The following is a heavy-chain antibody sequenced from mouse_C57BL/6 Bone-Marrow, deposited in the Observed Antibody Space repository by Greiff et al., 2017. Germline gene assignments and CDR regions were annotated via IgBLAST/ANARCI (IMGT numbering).Heavy chain of an antibody. Sequence: DVQLQESGPGLVKPSQSLSLTCSVTGYSITSGYYWNWIRQFPGNKLEWMGYISYDGSNNYNPSLKNRISITRDTSKNQFFLKLNSVTTEDTATYYGASRGWLLPHWYFDVWGTGTTVTVSS. V-gene: IGHV3-6*01. D-gene: IGHD2-3*01. CDR1: GYSITSGYY. CDR2: ISYDGSN. J-gene: IGHJ1*03. CDR3: ASRGWLLPHWYFDV.